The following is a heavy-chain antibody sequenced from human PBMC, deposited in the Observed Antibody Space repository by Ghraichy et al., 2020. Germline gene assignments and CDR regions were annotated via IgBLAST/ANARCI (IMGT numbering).Heavy chain of an antibody. V-gene: IGHV3-30-3*01. CDR1: GFTFSSYA. J-gene: IGHJ3*02. CDR2: ISYDGSNK. D-gene: IGHD2-15*01. CDR3: ARESPHEGWAFDI. Sequence: GGSLRLSCAASGFTFSSYAMHWVRQAPGKGLEWVAVISYDGSNKYYADSVKGRFTISRDNSKNTLYLQMNSLRAEDTAVYYCARESPHEGWAFDIWGQGTMVTVSS.